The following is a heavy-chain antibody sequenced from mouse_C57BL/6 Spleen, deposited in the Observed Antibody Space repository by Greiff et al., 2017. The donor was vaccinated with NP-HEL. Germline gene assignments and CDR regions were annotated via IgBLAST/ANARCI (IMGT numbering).Heavy chain of an antibody. J-gene: IGHJ4*01. CDR3: AKTTVVADYAMDY. V-gene: IGHV1-82*01. CDR2: IYPGDGDT. D-gene: IGHD1-1*01. CDR1: GYAFSRSW. Sequence: LQESGPELVKPGASVKISCKASGYAFSRSWMNWVKQRPGKGLEWIGRIYPGDGDTNYNVKFKGKATLTADKSSSTAYMQLSSLTSEDSAVYFCAKTTVVADYAMDYWGQGTSVTVSS.